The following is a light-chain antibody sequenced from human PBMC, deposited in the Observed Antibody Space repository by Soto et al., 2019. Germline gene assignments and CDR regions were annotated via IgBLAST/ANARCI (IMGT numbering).Light chain of an antibody. J-gene: IGLJ2*01. CDR2: EVT. CDR1: SSDVGAYTY. V-gene: IGLV2-14*01. CDR3: SSYTTSNTLV. Sequence: QSVLTQPASVSGSPGQSITISCTGTSSDVGAYTYVSWYQQHPGKAPKLMILEVTDRPSGVSNRFSGSKSGNTASLTISGLQAEDEADYYCSSYTTSNTLVFGGGTKLTVL.